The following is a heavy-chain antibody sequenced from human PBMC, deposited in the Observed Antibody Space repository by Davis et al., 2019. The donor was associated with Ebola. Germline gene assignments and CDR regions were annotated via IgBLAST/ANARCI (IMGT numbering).Heavy chain of an antibody. CDR1: GFTFSTYG. J-gene: IGHJ2*01. CDR3: AKASVAGFWYLDL. D-gene: IGHD6-19*01. CDR2: ISYDGNYK. Sequence: GESLKISCGASGFTFSTYGMHWVRQAPGKGLEWVAVISYDGNYKYYADSVKGRFTISRDNSKNTLYLLMNSLRAEDTAVYYCAKASVAGFWYLDLWGRGTLVTVSP. V-gene: IGHV3-30*18.